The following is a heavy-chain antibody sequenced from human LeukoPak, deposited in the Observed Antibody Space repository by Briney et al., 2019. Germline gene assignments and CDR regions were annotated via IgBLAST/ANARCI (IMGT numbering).Heavy chain of an antibody. CDR2: ISSGSTYI. CDR3: ARVSIWFGTTEHGMDV. CDR1: AFTFSSYS. J-gene: IGHJ6*02. Sequence: GGSLRLPCAASAFTFSSYSMNWVRQAPGKGLEWVSSISSGSTYIYYADSVRGRFTISRDNAKNSLYLQMNSLRAEDTAVYYCARVSIWFGTTEHGMDVWGQGTAVTVSS. D-gene: IGHD3-10*01. V-gene: IGHV3-21*01.